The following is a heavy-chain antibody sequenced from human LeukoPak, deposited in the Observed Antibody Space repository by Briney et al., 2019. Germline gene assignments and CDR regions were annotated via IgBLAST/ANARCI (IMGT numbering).Heavy chain of an antibody. V-gene: IGHV3-21*01. CDR1: GFTFSTYT. CDR2: ISSAGSYI. CDR3: ARVGGGYDFWSGYLHAFDI. Sequence: PGGSLRLSCAASGFTFSTYTMNWVRQAPGKGLEWVSSISSAGSYIFYADSMKGRFTISRDNAKNSLYLQMNGLRGEDTAVYHCARVGGGYDFWSGYLHAFDIWGQGTMVAVSS. D-gene: IGHD3-3*01. J-gene: IGHJ3*02.